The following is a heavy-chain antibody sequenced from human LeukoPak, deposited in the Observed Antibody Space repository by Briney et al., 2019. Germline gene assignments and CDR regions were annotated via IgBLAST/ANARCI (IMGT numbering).Heavy chain of an antibody. Sequence: GGSLRLSCAASGFTVSSNYMSWVRQAPGKGLEWVSVIYSGGSTLYTDSVRGRFIISSDNSKNTLYLQMNSLRAEDTAVYYCVRFGYCSGGTCRRTWFDPWGQGTLVTVSS. J-gene: IGHJ5*02. V-gene: IGHV3-66*01. CDR3: VRFGYCSGGTCRRTWFDP. CDR2: IYSGGST. CDR1: GFTVSSNY. D-gene: IGHD2-15*01.